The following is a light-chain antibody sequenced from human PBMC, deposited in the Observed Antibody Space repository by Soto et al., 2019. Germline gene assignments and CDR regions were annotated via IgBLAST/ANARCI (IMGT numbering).Light chain of an antibody. J-gene: IGLJ1*01. CDR3: SSYSDTNICV. CDR2: NVY. CDR1: SSDVGAYNF. V-gene: IGLV2-14*03. Sequence: QSVLTQPASVSGSPGQSITISCTGTSSDVGAYNFVSWHQQHPGKAPKLMIYNVYDRPSGISYRFSGSKSGNTASLTISGLQAVDEADYYCSSYSDTNICVFGTGTKVTVL.